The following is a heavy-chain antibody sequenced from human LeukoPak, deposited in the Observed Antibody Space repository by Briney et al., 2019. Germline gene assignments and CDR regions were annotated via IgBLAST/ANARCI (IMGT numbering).Heavy chain of an antibody. CDR1: GGTFSSYA. J-gene: IGHJ4*02. CDR3: ARDFCSTSCNLGY. D-gene: IGHD2-2*01. CDR2: IIPIFGTA. V-gene: IGHV1-69*13. Sequence: ASVKASCKASGGTFSSYAISWVRQAPGQGLEWMGGIIPIFGTANYAQKFQGRVTITADESTSTAYMELSSLRSEDTAVYYCARDFCSTSCNLGYWGQGTLVTVSS.